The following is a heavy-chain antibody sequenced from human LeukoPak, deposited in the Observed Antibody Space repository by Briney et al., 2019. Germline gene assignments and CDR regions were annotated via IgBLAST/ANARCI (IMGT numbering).Heavy chain of an antibody. CDR3: AALPIFGVVNRYYFDY. CDR2: MNPNSGNT. CDR1: GYTFTSYD. Sequence: ASVKVSCKASGYTFTSYDINWVRQATGQGLEWMGWMNPNSGNTGYAQKFQGRVTITRNTSISTAYMELSSLRSEDTAVYYCAALPIFGVVNRYYFDYWGQGTLVTVSS. D-gene: IGHD3-3*01. J-gene: IGHJ4*02. V-gene: IGHV1-8*03.